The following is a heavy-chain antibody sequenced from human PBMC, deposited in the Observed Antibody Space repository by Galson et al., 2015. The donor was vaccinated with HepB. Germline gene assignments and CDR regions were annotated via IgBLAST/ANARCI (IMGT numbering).Heavy chain of an antibody. CDR3: AREGPTIVVAVFDY. J-gene: IGHJ4*02. Sequence: SLRLSCAASGFTFSSYGMHWVRQAPGKGLEWVAGIWKDGSNKYYADSVKGRFTISRDNSKNTLYLQVNSLRVEDTAVYYCAREGPTIVVAVFDYWGLGTLVTVSS. CDR1: GFTFSSYG. CDR2: IWKDGSNK. V-gene: IGHV3-33*01. D-gene: IGHD3-22*01.